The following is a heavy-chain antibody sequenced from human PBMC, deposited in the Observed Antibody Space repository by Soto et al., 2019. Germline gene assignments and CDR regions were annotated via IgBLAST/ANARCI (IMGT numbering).Heavy chain of an antibody. Sequence: QITLRESGPTLVKPTQTLTLTCTFSGFSLGTSGEGVGWIRQPPRKALEWLATLYWDGDKRYSPSLRSRLTISKATSESQVVLTMTNMDAADTATYFCAHRTRTITVATYLDYWGLGSLVTVSS. D-gene: IGHD4-4*01. CDR2: LYWDGDK. J-gene: IGHJ4*02. CDR1: GFSLGTSGEG. CDR3: AHRTRTITVATYLDY. V-gene: IGHV2-5*02.